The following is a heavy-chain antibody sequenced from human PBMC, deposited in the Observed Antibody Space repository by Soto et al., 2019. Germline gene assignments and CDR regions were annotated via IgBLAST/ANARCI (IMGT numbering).Heavy chain of an antibody. D-gene: IGHD6-13*01. CDR3: ARPPGLIAAPSYYYYYGMDV. V-gene: IGHV4-39*01. CDR2: IYYSGST. Sequence: PSETLSLTCTVSGGSISSSSYYWGWIRQPPGKGLEWIGSIYYSGSTYYNPSLKSRVTISVDTSKNQFSLKLSSVTAADTAVYYCARPPGLIAAPSYYYYYGMDVWGQGTTVTVSS. J-gene: IGHJ6*02. CDR1: GGSISSSSYY.